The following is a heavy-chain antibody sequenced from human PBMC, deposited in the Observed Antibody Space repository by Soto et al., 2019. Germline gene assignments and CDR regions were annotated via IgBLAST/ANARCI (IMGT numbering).Heavy chain of an antibody. CDR2: IYWDDDK. Sequence: QITLKEAGPTLVKPTQTLTLTCTFSGFSLSPSGVSVGWIRQPPGKALEWLALIYWDDDKRYSPSLKSRLTITKDTPKNQVVLTLTNIDPVDTATYYCAHSALQTGDFDYWGQGTLVTVSS. J-gene: IGHJ4*02. D-gene: IGHD1-26*01. V-gene: IGHV2-5*02. CDR1: GFSLSPSGVS. CDR3: AHSALQTGDFDY.